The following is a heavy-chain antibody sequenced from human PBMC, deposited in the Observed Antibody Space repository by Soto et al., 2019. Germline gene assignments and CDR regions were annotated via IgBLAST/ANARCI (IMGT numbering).Heavy chain of an antibody. V-gene: IGHV4-59*01. J-gene: IGHJ4*02. CDR3: ARVGGVAARTFDY. Sequence: SETLSLTCTVSGGSISPFYWSWVRQPPGKGLEWIGYLYYSDNTNYSPSLKSRVTISVDASKNQVSLRLTSVTAADTAVYYCARVGGVAARTFDYWGQGTVVTVSS. CDR2: LYYSDNT. D-gene: IGHD3-16*01. CDR1: GGSISPFY.